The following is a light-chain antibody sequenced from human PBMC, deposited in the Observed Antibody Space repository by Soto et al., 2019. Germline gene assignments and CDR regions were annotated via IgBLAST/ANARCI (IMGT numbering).Light chain of an antibody. CDR2: AAS. Sequence: DIQMTQSPSSLSASVGARVTITCRASQGIGSALGWYQQKPRKAPKRLIYAASSLQSGVPSRFSGSGSGTEFTLTNTSLQPEDFATYYCLQHNSYPPPFGGGTKVEIK. V-gene: IGKV1-17*01. CDR3: LQHNSYPPP. CDR1: QGIGSA. J-gene: IGKJ4*01.